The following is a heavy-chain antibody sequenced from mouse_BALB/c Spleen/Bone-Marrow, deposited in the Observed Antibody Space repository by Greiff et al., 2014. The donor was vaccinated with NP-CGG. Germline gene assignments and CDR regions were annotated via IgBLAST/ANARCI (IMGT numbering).Heavy chain of an antibody. CDR2: ISSGGSYT. CDR1: GFTFSKYG. CDR3: ARQYGNFGVMDY. Sequence: EVHLVESGGDLVKPGGSLKLSCAASGFTFSKYGMSWVRQTPDKRLEWVANISSGGSYTYYPDSVKGRFTISRDNAKNTLYLQMSSLKSEDTAMYYCARQYGNFGVMDYWGQGTSVTVSS. J-gene: IGHJ4*01. D-gene: IGHD2-1*01. V-gene: IGHV5-6*01.